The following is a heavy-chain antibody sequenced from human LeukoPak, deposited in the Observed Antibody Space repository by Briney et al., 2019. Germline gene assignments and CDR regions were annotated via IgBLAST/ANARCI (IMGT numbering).Heavy chain of an antibody. J-gene: IGHJ5*02. CDR3: ATLELIAKEYSSSSDWFDP. CDR2: ISSSSSYI. V-gene: IGHV3-21*01. Sequence: GGSLRLSCAASGFTFSSYSMNWVRQAPGKGLEWVSSISSSSSYIYCADSVKGRFTISRDNAKNSLYLQMNSLRAEDTAVYYCATLELIAKEYSSSSDWFDPWGQGTLVTVSS. CDR1: GFTFSSYS. D-gene: IGHD6-6*01.